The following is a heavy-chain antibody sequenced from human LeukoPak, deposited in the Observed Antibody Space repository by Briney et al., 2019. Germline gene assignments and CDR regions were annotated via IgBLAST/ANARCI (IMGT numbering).Heavy chain of an antibody. V-gene: IGHV4-39*01. CDR3: ARPYNYDIWSGSQRAWFDP. J-gene: IGHJ5*02. CDR2: IYYSGST. Sequence: SETLSPTCTVSGGSISSSSYYWGWIRQPPGKGREWMGSIYYSGSTYDNPSLKSRVTISVDTSKNQFSLKLSSVTAADTAVYYCARPYNYDIWSGSQRAWFDPWGQGTLVTVSS. D-gene: IGHD3-3*01. CDR1: GGSISSSSYY.